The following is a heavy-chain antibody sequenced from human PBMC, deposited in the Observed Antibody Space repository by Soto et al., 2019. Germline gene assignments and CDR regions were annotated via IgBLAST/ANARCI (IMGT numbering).Heavy chain of an antibody. D-gene: IGHD2-21*02. CDR2: IYHSGST. J-gene: IGHJ3*02. V-gene: IGHV4-4*02. CDR3: ARVRAVTVGVFDI. Sequence: QVQLQESGPGLVKPSGTLSLACGVSGGSISSTDWWSWVRQPPGKGLEWIGEIYHSGSTNYNPSLKNRLTISVDKSKNQFSLKLSSVTAADTAAYFCARVRAVTVGVFDIWGQGTMVTVSS. CDR1: GGSISSTDW.